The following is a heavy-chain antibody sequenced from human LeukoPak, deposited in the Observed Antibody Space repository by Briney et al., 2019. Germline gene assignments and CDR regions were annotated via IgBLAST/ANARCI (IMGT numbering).Heavy chain of an antibody. D-gene: IGHD6-13*01. Sequence: GRSLRLSCAASGFTFDDYAMHWVRQAPGKGLEWVSGISWNSGSIGYADSVEGRFTISRDNAKNSLYLQMNSLRAEDTALYYCAKDSSSSWYYFDYWGQETLVTVSS. V-gene: IGHV3-9*01. CDR1: GFTFDDYA. CDR2: ISWNSGSI. CDR3: AKDSSSSWYYFDY. J-gene: IGHJ4*02.